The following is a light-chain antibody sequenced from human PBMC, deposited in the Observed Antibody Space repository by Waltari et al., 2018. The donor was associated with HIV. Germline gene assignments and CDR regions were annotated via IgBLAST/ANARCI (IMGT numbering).Light chain of an antibody. Sequence: QSVLTQPPSASGTPGQGVTISCSGSSSNIGSNYVYLYQQLPGTAPKLFIYANDRRPSGVPDRFSGSRSGTSASLAISGLRSEDEGDYYCATWDDSLNGRIFGGGTKLTV. CDR2: AND. V-gene: IGLV1-47*01. CDR3: ATWDDSLNGRI. J-gene: IGLJ2*01. CDR1: SSNIGSNY.